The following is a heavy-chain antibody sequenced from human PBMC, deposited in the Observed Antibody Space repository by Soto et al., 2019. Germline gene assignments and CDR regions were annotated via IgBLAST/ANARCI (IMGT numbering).Heavy chain of an antibody. J-gene: IGHJ3*02. D-gene: IGHD6-19*01. CDR2: ISGSGGST. CDR3: AKGLGALAVATGAFDI. Sequence: EVRLLESGGGLVQPGGSLRLSCAASGFTFSSYAMSWVRQAPGKGLEWVSAISGSGGSTYYADSVKGRFTISRDNSKNTLYLQMNSLRAEDTAVYYCAKGLGALAVATGAFDIWGQGTMVTVSS. CDR1: GFTFSSYA. V-gene: IGHV3-23*01.